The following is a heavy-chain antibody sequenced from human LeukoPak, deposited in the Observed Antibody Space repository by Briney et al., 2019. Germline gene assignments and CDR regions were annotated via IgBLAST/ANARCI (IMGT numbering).Heavy chain of an antibody. J-gene: IGHJ3*02. D-gene: IGHD5-12*01. CDR2: FYYTGST. CDR1: GGSISSSGYY. V-gene: IGHV4-39*01. CDR3: ARHSRSGYGDYESAFDI. Sequence: SETLSLTRIVSGGSISSSGYYWDWIRQPPGKGLEWIGNFYYTGSTYYNPSLKSRITISVDTSKNQFSLKLRSVTAADTAVYYCARHSRSGYGDYESAFDIWGQGTMVTVSS.